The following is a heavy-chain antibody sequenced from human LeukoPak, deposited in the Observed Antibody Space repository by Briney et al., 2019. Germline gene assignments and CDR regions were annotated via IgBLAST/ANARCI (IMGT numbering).Heavy chain of an antibody. CDR1: EFTFSSYA. J-gene: IGHJ6*02. V-gene: IGHV3-23*01. Sequence: GGSLRLSCVASEFTFSSYAMSWVRQAPGKGLEWVSAISGSGGSTYYADSVKGRFTISRDNSKNTLYLQMNSLRAEDTAVYYCAKGTTPGYCSSTSCYHYYYYYGMDVWGQGTTVTVSS. CDR3: AKGTTPGYCSSTSCYHYYYYYGMDV. CDR2: ISGSGGST. D-gene: IGHD2-2*03.